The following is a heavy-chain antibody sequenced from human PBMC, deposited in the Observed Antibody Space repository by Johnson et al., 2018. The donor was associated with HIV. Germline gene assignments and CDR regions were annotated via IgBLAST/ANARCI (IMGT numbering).Heavy chain of an antibody. D-gene: IGHD3-22*01. J-gene: IGHJ3*02. CDR1: GFTFDDYG. CDR3: ARENPLGASSGYYRGAFDI. V-gene: IGHV3-20*04. CDR2: INWNGGST. Sequence: VHLVESGGGVVRPGGSLRLSCAASGFTFDDYGMSWVRHAPGKGLEWVSGINWNGGSTGYADSVKGRFTISRDNAKNSLYLEMNSLGAEDTALYYCARENPLGASSGYYRGAFDIWGQGTMVTVSS.